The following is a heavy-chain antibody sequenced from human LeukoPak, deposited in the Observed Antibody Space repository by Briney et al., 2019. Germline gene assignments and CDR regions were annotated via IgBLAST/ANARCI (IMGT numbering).Heavy chain of an antibody. CDR3: ATYCSSTSCYIDY. V-gene: IGHV1-2*02. CDR2: INPNSGGT. Sequence: GASVKVSCKASGYTFTGYYMHWVRQAPGQGLEWMGWINPNSGGTNYAQKFQGRVTMTRDTSISTAYMELSRLRSDDTAVYYCATYCSSTSCYIDYWGQGILVTVSS. D-gene: IGHD2-2*02. J-gene: IGHJ4*02. CDR1: GYTFTGYY.